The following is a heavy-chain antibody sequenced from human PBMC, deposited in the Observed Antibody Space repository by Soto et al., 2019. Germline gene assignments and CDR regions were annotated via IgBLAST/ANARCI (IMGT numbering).Heavy chain of an antibody. J-gene: IGHJ6*02. CDR2: IYYSGST. CDR3: ARGGRRSPVMDV. CDR1: GGSISSGGYY. V-gene: IGHV4-31*03. Sequence: SETLSLTCTVAGGSISSGGYYWSWIRQHPGKGLEWIGYIYYSGSTYYNPSLKSRVTISVDTSKNQFSLKLSSVTAADTAVYYCARGGRRSPVMDVWGQGTTVTVSS.